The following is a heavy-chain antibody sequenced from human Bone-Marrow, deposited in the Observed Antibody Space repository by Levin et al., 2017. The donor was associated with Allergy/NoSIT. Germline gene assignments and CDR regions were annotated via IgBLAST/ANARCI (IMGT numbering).Heavy chain of an antibody. Sequence: SGPTLVKPTHTLTLTCTFSGFSFTTSQVGVGWIRQPPGKALEWLALIYWDDDERYSPSLKSRLTITKDTPKNQGVLTMTNMDPVDTGTYYCARVLVDANEAFDYWGQGTLVTVSS. CDR3: ARVLVDANEAFDY. J-gene: IGHJ4*02. CDR2: IYWDDDE. CDR1: GFSFTTSQVG. V-gene: IGHV2-5*02. D-gene: IGHD2-8*01.